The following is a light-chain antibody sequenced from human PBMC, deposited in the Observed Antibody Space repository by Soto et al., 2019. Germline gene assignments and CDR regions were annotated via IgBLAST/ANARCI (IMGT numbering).Light chain of an antibody. CDR1: TGAVTNGHY. Sequence: QAVVAQEPSLTVSPGGTVTLTCGSSTGAVTNGHYPYWFQQRPGQAPRNLIYDTNNKQSWTPARFLGSLAGGKAVLTLSGAQPEDEADYYCLLLDSGIRIFGGGTKLTVL. V-gene: IGLV7-46*01. CDR2: DTN. CDR3: LLLDSGIRI. J-gene: IGLJ2*01.